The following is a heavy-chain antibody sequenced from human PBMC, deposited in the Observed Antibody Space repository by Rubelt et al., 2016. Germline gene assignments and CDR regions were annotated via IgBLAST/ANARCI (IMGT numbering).Heavy chain of an antibody. V-gene: IGHV4-59*08. CDR3: AGRGNSNYFDY. J-gene: IGHJ4*02. Sequence: QVQLQESGPGLVKPSETLSLTCTVSGGSISSYYWSWIRQPPGKGLEWIGYIYYSGSTNYNPPLNRRVTRSGDTSKSQFSRERSSVTAADTAVYYWAGRGNSNYFDYWGQGTLVTVSS. CDR1: GGSISSYY. CDR2: IYYSGST. D-gene: IGHD4-11*01.